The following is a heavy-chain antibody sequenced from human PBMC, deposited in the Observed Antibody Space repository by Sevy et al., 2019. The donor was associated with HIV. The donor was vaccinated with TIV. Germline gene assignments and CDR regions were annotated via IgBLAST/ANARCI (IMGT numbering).Heavy chain of an antibody. J-gene: IGHJ4*02. CDR1: GFTFSSYS. CDR3: ARGPGRIAARHGFSVY. CDR2: ISSSSSYI. V-gene: IGHV3-21*01. Sequence: GGSLRLSCAASGFTFSSYSMNWVRQAPGKGLEWVSSISSSSSYIYYADSVKGRFTISRDNAKNSQYLQMNSLRAEDTAVDYCARGPGRIAARHGFSVYWGQGTLVTVSS. D-gene: IGHD6-6*01.